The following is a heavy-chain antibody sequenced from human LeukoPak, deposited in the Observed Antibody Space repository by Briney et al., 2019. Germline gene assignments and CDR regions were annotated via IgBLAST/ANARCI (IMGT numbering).Heavy chain of an antibody. D-gene: IGHD6-19*01. CDR3: ASRAVADTFDY. V-gene: IGHV4-38-2*01. CDR2: IYHSGST. CDR1: GYSISSGYY. J-gene: IGHJ4*02. Sequence: SETLSLTCAVSGYSISSGYYWGWIRQPPGKGLEWIGSIYHSGSTYYNPSLKSRVTIPVDTSKNQFSLKLSSVTAADTAVYYCASRAVADTFDYWGQGTLVTVSS.